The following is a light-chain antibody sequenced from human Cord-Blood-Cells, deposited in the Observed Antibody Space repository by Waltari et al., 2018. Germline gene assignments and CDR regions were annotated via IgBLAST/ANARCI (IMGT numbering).Light chain of an antibody. Sequence: QSALTQPASVSGSPGQSITISCTGTSRTVGGYNYVSWYQQHPGKAPKLMIYDVSNRTSWVSNRFSGAKSGKTASLTISGVQAEDEADYYCSSYTSISTLVVFGGGSRLTVL. CDR2: DVS. CDR1: SRTVGGYNY. CDR3: SSYTSISTLVV. V-gene: IGLV2-14*01. J-gene: IGLJ2*01.